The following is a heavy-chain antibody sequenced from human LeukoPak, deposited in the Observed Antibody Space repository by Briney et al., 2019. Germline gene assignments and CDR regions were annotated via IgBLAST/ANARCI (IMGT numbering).Heavy chain of an antibody. CDR1: GFTFSSYA. CDR3: ARGIRGYAFDI. D-gene: IGHD3-10*01. Sequence: PGRSLRLSCAASGFTFSSYAMHWVRQAPGKGLEWVAVISYDGSNKHYADSVKGRFTISRDNSKNTLYLQMNSLRAEDTAVYYCARGIRGYAFDIWGQGTMVTVSS. CDR2: ISYDGSNK. V-gene: IGHV3-30-3*01. J-gene: IGHJ3*02.